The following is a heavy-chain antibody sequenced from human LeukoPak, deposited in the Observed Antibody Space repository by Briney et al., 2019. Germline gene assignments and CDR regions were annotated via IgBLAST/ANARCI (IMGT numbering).Heavy chain of an antibody. J-gene: IGHJ3*02. CDR1: GFTFSSFF. Sequence: PGGSLRLSCAASGFTFSSFFMTWVRQAPGKGLEWVSSITGSSGTTSYADSVKGRFTISRDNSENTLYLQMNSLRAEDTAVYYCARFYETDAFDIWGQGTMVTVSS. V-gene: IGHV3-23*01. CDR3: ARFYETDAFDI. D-gene: IGHD2/OR15-2a*01. CDR2: ITGSSGTT.